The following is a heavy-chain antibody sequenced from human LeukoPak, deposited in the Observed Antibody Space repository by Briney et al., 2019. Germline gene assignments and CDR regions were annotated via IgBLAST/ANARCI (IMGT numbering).Heavy chain of an antibody. D-gene: IGHD3-22*01. Sequence: SETLSLTCAVYGGSFSGYYWSWICQPPGKRLEWIGEINHSGSTNYNPSLKSRVTISVDTSKNQFSLKLSSVTAADTAVYYCASATYYYDSSGPGDLGYYGMDVWGQGTTVTVSS. J-gene: IGHJ6*02. CDR2: INHSGST. V-gene: IGHV4-34*01. CDR1: GGSFSGYY. CDR3: ASATYYYDSSGPGDLGYYGMDV.